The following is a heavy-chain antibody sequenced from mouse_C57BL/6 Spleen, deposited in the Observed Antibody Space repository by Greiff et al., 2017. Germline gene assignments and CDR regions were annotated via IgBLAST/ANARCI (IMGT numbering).Heavy chain of an antibody. V-gene: IGHV5-4*01. J-gene: IGHJ1*03. CDR1: GFTFSSYA. Sequence: EVQLVESGGGLVKPGGSLKLSCAASGFTFSSYAMSWVRQTPEKRLEWVATISDGGSYTYYPDNVKGRFTISRDNAKNNLYLQMSHLKSEDTAMYYCAREGSDWYFDDWGTGTTVTVSS. D-gene: IGHD1-1*02. CDR2: ISDGGSYT. CDR3: AREGSDWYFDD.